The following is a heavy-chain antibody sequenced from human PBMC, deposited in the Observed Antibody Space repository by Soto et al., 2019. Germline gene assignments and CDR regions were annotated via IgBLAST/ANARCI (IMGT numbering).Heavy chain of an antibody. Sequence: QVQLQESGPGLVKPSGTLSLTCTVSCGSMTSSNWWNWVRQSPGKGLEWIGEAHHSGRTNYNPSLKSRVTISVDKSKNHFSLKLSSVTAADTAVYYCARSEATGLDYWGQGTLVTVSS. CDR1: CGSMTSSNW. J-gene: IGHJ4*02. D-gene: IGHD1-26*01. CDR3: ARSEATGLDY. CDR2: AHHSGRT. V-gene: IGHV4-4*02.